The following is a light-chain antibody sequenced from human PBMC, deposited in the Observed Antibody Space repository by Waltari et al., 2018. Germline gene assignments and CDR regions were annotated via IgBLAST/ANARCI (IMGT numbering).Light chain of an antibody. Sequence: QSALTQPASVSGSPGQSITTSCPGTSRDVGGYNYVSWYQQHPGKAPKLMIYEVSNRPSGVSNRFSGSKSGNTASLTISGLQAEDEADYYCSSYTSSSVVFGGGTKLTVL. CDR1: SRDVGGYNY. CDR2: EVS. V-gene: IGLV2-14*01. CDR3: SSYTSSSVV. J-gene: IGLJ2*01.